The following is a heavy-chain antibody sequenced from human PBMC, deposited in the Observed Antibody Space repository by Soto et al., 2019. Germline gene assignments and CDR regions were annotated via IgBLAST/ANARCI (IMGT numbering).Heavy chain of an antibody. D-gene: IGHD3-22*01. CDR2: ISDYNCNT. V-gene: IGHV1-18*01. Sequence: GASMKVSCKASGYTFTSYGISWVRQAPGQRLEWMELISDYNCNTNYAQKHQGRVTMITDTSKSTAYMELRSLRSDDTAVYYCASVAESYYDSSGYSDSWGQGTLVTVSS. CDR3: ASVAESYYDSSGYSDS. J-gene: IGHJ4*02. CDR1: GYTFTSYG.